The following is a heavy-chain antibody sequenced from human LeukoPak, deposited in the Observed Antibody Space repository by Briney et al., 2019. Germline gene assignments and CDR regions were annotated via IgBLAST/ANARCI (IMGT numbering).Heavy chain of an antibody. CDR2: INGSA. CDR3: AKLGKAARFHLFPYYFDY. J-gene: IGHJ4*01. V-gene: IGHV3-23*01. Sequence: PGGSLRLSCAASGFTFSSYAMSWVRQAPGKGLECVSVINGSAYNADSVKGRFTIFRDNSKNTLYLQMNSLRAEDTAVYYCAKLGKAARFHLFPYYFDYWGQGTLVTVSS. D-gene: IGHD6-6*01. CDR1: GFTFSSYA.